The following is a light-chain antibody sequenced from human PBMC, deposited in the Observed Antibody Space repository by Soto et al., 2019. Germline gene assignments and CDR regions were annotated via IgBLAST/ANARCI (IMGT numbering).Light chain of an antibody. CDR1: QGIRND. CDR2: DAS. V-gene: IGKV1-17*01. Sequence: IQMTQSPSSLSASVGDRVTITCRASQGIRNDLGWYQQKPGKAPQLLIYDASSLQSGVPSRFSGGGSGTEFTLTISSLQPDDFATYYCQQYSSYWTFGQGTKVDIK. J-gene: IGKJ1*01. CDR3: QQYSSYWT.